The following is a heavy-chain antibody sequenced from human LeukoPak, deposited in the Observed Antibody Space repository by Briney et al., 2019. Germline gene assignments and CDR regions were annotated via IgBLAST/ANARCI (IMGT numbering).Heavy chain of an antibody. Sequence: SETLSLTCTVSGGSISSSYWSWIRQPPGKGLEWIGYIYYSGSTNYNPSLKSRVTISVDTSKNQFSLKLSSVTAADTAVYYCAGGAGYSSGWYVYWGQGTLVSVSS. D-gene: IGHD6-19*01. CDR3: AGGAGYSSGWYVY. J-gene: IGHJ4*02. CDR1: GGSISSSY. V-gene: IGHV4-59*01. CDR2: IYYSGST.